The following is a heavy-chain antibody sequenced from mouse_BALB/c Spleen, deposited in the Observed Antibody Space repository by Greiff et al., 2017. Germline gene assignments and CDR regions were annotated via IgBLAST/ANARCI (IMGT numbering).Heavy chain of an antibody. J-gene: IGHJ4*01. CDR2: IYPGDGDT. V-gene: IGHV1-80*01. CDR1: GYAFSSYW. D-gene: IGHD2-14*01. CDR3: ERLYDSYMFMDY. Sequence: QVQLQQSGAELVRPGSSVKISCKASGYAFSSYWMNWVKQRPGQGLEWIGQIYPGDGDTNYTGKFKGKATMTADKSSSTVYMQLSSLTSEDSAVYLCERLYDSYMFMDYWGQGTSVTVSA.